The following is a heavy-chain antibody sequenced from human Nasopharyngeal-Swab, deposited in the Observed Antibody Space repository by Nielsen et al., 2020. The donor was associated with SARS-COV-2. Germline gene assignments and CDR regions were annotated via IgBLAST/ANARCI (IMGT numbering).Heavy chain of an antibody. J-gene: IGHJ4*02. CDR3: AKTDRGQQLVPEYFDY. CDR2: ISWNSGSI. CDR1: GFTFYDYA. D-gene: IGHD6-13*01. Sequence: SCAASGFTFYDYAMHWVRQAPGKGLEWVSGISWNSGSIGYADSVKGRFTISRDNSKNTLYLQMNSLRAEDTAVYYCAKTDRGQQLVPEYFDYWGQGTLVTVSS. V-gene: IGHV3-9*01.